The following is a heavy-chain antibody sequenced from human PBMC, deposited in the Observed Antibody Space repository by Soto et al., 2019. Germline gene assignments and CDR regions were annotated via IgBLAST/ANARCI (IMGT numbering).Heavy chain of an antibody. CDR3: ARDWSSSWYGNYYYYGMDV. CDR2: IYHSGST. CDR1: GGSISGGGYS. V-gene: IGHV4-30-2*01. J-gene: IGHJ6*02. Sequence: PSETLSLTCAVSGGSISGGGYSWSWIRQPPGKGLEWIGYIYHSGSTYYNPSLKSRVTISVDRSKNQFSLKLSSVTAADTAMYYCARDWSSSWYGNYYYYGMDVWGQGTTVTVSS. D-gene: IGHD6-13*01.